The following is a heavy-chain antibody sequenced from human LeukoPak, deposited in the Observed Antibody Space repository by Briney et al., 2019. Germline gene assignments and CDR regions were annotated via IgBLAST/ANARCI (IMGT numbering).Heavy chain of an antibody. J-gene: IGHJ3*02. V-gene: IGHV5-51*01. D-gene: IGHD5-24*01. CDR2: IYPSDSKA. CDR3: ASWPRDGYMAFDI. CDR1: GFSFTNFW. Sequence: GESLKISCQGSGFSFTNFWIGWVRQMPGKGLEWMGVIYPSDSKATYSPPFQGQVIVSADKSTNTAYLQWNSLKASDTAMYYCASWPRDGYMAFDIWGQGTMVTVSS.